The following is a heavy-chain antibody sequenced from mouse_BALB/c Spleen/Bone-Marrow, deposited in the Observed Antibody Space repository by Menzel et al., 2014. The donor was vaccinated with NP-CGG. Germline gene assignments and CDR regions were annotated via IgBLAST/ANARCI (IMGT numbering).Heavy chain of an antibody. Sequence: EVKLVESGGGLVQPGGSMKVSCVASGFTFSNYWMNWVRQSPEKGLEWVAEIRLKSNNCGTHYAEFVKGRFTISRDDSKSSVYLHMNNLRAEDTGIYYCTRLRYDEGYYFDYWGQGTTLTVSS. CDR2: IRLKSNNCGT. CDR3: TRLRYDEGYYFDY. CDR1: GFTFSNYW. J-gene: IGHJ2*01. V-gene: IGHV6-6*02. D-gene: IGHD2-14*01.